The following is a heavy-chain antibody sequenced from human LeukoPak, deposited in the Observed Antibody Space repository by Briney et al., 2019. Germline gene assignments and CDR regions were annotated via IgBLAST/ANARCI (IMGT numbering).Heavy chain of an antibody. D-gene: IGHD6-13*01. J-gene: IGHJ4*02. CDR2: VHPGDSDT. CDR1: GYSFTNYW. Sequence: GESLKISCKGSGYSFTNYWIGWVRQMPGKGLEWMGIVHPGDSDTRYSPSFRGQVTISADRSISTAYLQWSSLKASDTAMYYCARQGSTWYSSDYWGQGALVTVSS. V-gene: IGHV5-51*01. CDR3: ARQGSTWYSSDY.